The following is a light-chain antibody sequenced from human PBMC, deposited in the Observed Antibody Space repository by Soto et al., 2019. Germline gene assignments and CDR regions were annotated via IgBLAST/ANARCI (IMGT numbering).Light chain of an antibody. Sequence: QAVVTQEPSLTVSPGGTVTLTCGSSTGAVTSGHYPYWFQQKPGQAPRTLIYDTSNKHSWTPAWFSGSLLGGKAALTLSGAQPEDEAEYYCLLYYSGARGVFGTGTKVTVL. J-gene: IGLJ1*01. CDR1: TGAVTSGHY. CDR3: LLYYSGARGV. CDR2: DTS. V-gene: IGLV7-46*01.